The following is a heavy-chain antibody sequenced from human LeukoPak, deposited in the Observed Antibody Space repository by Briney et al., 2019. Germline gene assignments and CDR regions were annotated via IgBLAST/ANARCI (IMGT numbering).Heavy chain of an antibody. CDR3: TRDQTPYY. J-gene: IGHJ4*02. Sequence: PGGSLRLSCTTSGFTFGDYAMTWVRQAPGKGLEGVGFIRSKIYGGKPEYAASVKGRFTISRDDSKGIAYLQMNSLKTEDTGVYYCTRDQTPYYWGQGALVTVSS. V-gene: IGHV3-49*04. CDR2: IRSKIYGGKP. CDR1: GFTFGDYA.